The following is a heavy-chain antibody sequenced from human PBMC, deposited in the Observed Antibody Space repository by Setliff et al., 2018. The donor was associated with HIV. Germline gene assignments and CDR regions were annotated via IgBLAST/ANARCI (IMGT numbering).Heavy chain of an antibody. CDR3: ARMSVSAAVYFDS. V-gene: IGHV4-30-4*08. Sequence: SETLSLTCAVSGGSISSGDYYWSWIRQPPGKGLEWIGYIYYSGSSYYKSSLASRLTMSIDTSRNQFSLKLRSVTAADTAVFYCARMSVSAAVYFDSWGQGTLVTVSS. J-gene: IGHJ4*02. CDR1: GGSISSGDYY. CDR2: IYYSGSS. D-gene: IGHD6-25*01.